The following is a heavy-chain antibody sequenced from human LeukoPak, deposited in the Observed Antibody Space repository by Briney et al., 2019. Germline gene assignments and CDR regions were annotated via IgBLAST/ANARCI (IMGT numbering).Heavy chain of an antibody. Sequence: GGSLRLSCAASGFTFSSYEMNWVRQAPGKGLEWVSYISGSGRTIYYADSVKGRFTISRDNAKNSLFLQMNSLTAEDTAVYYCARGGYSSGWYYYYMDVWGKGTTVTLSS. CDR2: ISGSGRTI. CDR1: GFTFSSYE. D-gene: IGHD6-19*01. CDR3: ARGGYSSGWYYYYMDV. V-gene: IGHV3-48*03. J-gene: IGHJ6*03.